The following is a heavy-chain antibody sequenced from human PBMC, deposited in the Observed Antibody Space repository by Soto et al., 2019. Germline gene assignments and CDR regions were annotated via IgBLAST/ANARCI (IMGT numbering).Heavy chain of an antibody. CDR2: IIPIFGTA. CDR1: GGTFSSYA. CDR3: ARHECISSSCYYYYDYGMDV. V-gene: IGHV1-69*12. J-gene: IGHJ6*02. D-gene: IGHD2-2*01. Sequence: QVQLVQSGAEVKKPGSSVKVSCKASGGTFSSYAISWVRQAPGQGLEWMGGIIPIFGTANYEQKFQGRVTGTADESTSTAYMELSSLRSEDTAVYYCARHECISSSCYYYYDYGMDVWGQGTTVTVSS.